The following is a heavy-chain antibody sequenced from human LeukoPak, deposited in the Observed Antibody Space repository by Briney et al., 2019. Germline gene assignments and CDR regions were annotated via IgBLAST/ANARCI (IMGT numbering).Heavy chain of an antibody. CDR2: IYYSGST. J-gene: IGHJ5*02. D-gene: IGHD6-19*01. V-gene: IGHV4-31*03. CDR3: AGYRGWSLPRDGWFDP. CDR1: GGSISSGGYY. Sequence: SETLSLTCTVSGGSISSGGYYWSWIRQHPGKGLEWTGYIYYSGSTYYNPSLKSRVTISVDTSKNQFSLKLSSVTAADTAVYYCAGYRGWSLPRDGWFDPWGQGTLVTVSS.